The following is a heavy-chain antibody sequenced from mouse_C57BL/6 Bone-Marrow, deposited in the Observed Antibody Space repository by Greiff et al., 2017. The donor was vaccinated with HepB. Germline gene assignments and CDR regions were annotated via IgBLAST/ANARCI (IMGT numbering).Heavy chain of an antibody. CDR3: ARSDYYGSSRDFDY. J-gene: IGHJ2*01. CDR2: IYPRSGNT. V-gene: IGHV1-81*01. Sequence: VQLQQSGAELARPGASVKLSCKASGYTFTSYGISWVKQSTGQGLEWIGEIYPRSGNTYYNEKFKGKATLTADKSSSTAYMELRSLTSEDSAVYFCARSDYYGSSRDFDYWGQGTTLTVSS. CDR1: GYTFTSYG. D-gene: IGHD1-1*01.